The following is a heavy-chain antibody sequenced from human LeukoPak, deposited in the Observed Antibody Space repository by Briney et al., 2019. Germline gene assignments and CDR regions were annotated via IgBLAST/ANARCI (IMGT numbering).Heavy chain of an antibody. J-gene: IGHJ4*02. V-gene: IGHV4-34*01. Sequence: SETLSLTCAVYGGSFSGYYWSWIRQPPGKGLEWIGEINHSGSTNYNPSLKSRVTISVDTSKNQFSLKLSSVTAADTAVYYCARDLLDDYVWGSYPLDWGQGTLVTVSS. CDR3: ARDLLDDYVWGSYPLD. CDR1: GGSFSGYY. CDR2: INHSGST. D-gene: IGHD3-16*02.